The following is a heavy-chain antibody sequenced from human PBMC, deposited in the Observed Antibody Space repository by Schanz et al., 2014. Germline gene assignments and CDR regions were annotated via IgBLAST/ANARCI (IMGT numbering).Heavy chain of an antibody. D-gene: IGHD2-2*01. J-gene: IGHJ6*02. V-gene: IGHV3-30*19. Sequence: QVYLVQSGGGVVQPGRSLRLSCAASGFIFSTFGMQWVRQAPGKGLEWVALSSYDVSIKDYSDSVKGRFTISRDNSKDTLYLQMNSLRDEDTAVYYCARGPSRGTYYYGMDVWGQGTTVTVSS. CDR2: SSYDVSIK. CDR3: ARGPSRGTYYYGMDV. CDR1: GFIFSTFG.